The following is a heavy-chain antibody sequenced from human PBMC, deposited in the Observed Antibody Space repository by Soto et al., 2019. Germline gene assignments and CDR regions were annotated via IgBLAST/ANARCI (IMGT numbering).Heavy chain of an antibody. Sequence: SLKISCKGSGYSFTSXXXXXXRQMPGKGLEWMGIIYPGDSDTRXSPSFQGQVTISADKSISTAYLQWSSLKASDTAMYYCARHSVTTSHYYGMDVWGQGTXVTVSS. CDR1: GYSFTSXX. CDR2: IYPGDSDT. J-gene: IGHJ6*02. D-gene: IGHD1-1*01. CDR3: ARHSVTTSHYYGMDV. V-gene: IGHV5-51*01.